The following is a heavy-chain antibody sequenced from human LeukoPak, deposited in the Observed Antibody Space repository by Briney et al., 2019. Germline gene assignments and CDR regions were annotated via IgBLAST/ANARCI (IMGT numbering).Heavy chain of an antibody. CDR2: IHKNAIT. V-gene: IGHV3-53*01. Sequence: PGGSLRLSCAASGFTDSSNYMSWVRQTPGKGLEWVSVIHKNAITSHADTVKGRFTISRDNSKNTLYLQMNNLRVDDTAVYYCARSLRVRGVPDYMDVWGKGTTVTVSS. CDR3: ARSLRVRGVPDYMDV. D-gene: IGHD3-10*01. CDR1: GFTDSSNY. J-gene: IGHJ6*03.